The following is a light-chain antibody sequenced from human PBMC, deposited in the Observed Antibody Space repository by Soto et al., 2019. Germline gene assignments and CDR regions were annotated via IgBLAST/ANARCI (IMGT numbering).Light chain of an antibody. V-gene: IGKV3-15*01. CDR2: GAS. CDR3: QQYGSATPVT. Sequence: VVSTQYPASLSASPGDRVTLSCRASQNIRSSLAWYQQRPGQAPRLLIYGASTRATGIPARFSGSGSGTEFTLTISSLQSEDFAVYYCQQYGSATPVTFGQGTRLEI. CDR1: QNIRSS. J-gene: IGKJ5*01.